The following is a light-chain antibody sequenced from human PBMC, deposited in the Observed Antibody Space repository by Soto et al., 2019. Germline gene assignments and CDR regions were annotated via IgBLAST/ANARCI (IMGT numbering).Light chain of an antibody. Sequence: EIVMTQSPATLSVSPGERATLSCRASQSVSSNLAWYQQKPGQAPRVLIYGASTRATGIPARFSGSGSGTEFTLTISSLQSEDFAVYYCQQYNNWPLAFGQGTKVAIK. CDR3: QQYNNWPLA. CDR2: GAS. V-gene: IGKV3-15*01. CDR1: QSVSSN. J-gene: IGKJ1*01.